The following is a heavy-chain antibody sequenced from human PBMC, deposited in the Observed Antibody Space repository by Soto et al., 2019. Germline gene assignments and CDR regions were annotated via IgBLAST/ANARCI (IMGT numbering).Heavy chain of an antibody. V-gene: IGHV4-31*03. CDR1: GGSISRGGYY. D-gene: IGHD1-7*01. J-gene: IGHJ4*02. CDR3: ASRDPGTSVDY. CDR2: IYYSGST. Sequence: PSETLSLTCTVSGGSISRGGYYWSWIRQHPGKGLEWIGYIYYSGSTYYNPSLKSRVTISVDTSKNQFSLKLSSVTAADTAVYYCASRDPGTSVDYWGQGTLVTVSS.